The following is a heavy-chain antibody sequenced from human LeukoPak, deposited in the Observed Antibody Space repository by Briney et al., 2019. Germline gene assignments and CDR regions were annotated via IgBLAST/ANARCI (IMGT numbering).Heavy chain of an antibody. CDR3: ARDHGCSSTSCYYYYGMDV. CDR1: GGTFSSYA. V-gene: IGHV1-69*01. Sequence: SVKVSCKASGGTFSSYAISWVRQAPGQGLEWMGGIISIFGTANYAQKFQGRVTITADESTSTAYMELSSLRSEDTAVYYCARDHGCSSTSCYYYYGMDVWGQGTTVTVSS. D-gene: IGHD2-2*01. CDR2: IISIFGTA. J-gene: IGHJ6*02.